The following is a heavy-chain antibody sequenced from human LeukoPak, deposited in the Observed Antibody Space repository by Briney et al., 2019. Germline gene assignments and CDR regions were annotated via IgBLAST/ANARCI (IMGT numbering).Heavy chain of an antibody. J-gene: IGHJ4*02. D-gene: IGHD6-13*01. CDR1: GFTFNNAY. CDR2: IKSKVDGETT. V-gene: IGHV3-15*01. CDR3: TTDAGYSSRWYNY. Sequence: GRSLRLSCAASGFTFNNAYMCWVRQAPGKGLEWVGRIKSKVDGETTDYGAPVKGRFTISRDDSRNTLYLQMNSLKPEDTAVYYCTTDAGYSSRWYNYWGQGTLVTVSS.